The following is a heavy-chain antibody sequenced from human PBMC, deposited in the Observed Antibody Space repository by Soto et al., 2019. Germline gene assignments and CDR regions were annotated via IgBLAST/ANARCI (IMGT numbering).Heavy chain of an antibody. D-gene: IGHD5-18*01. Sequence: VQLVESGGGVVQPGRSLRLSCAASGFTFSSYGMHWVRQAPGKGLEWVAVIWYDGSNKYYADSVKGRFTISRDNSKNTLYLQMNSLRAEDTAVYYCARDREYSYGYFDYWGQGTLVTVSS. CDR1: GFTFSSYG. CDR2: IWYDGSNK. J-gene: IGHJ4*02. V-gene: IGHV3-33*01. CDR3: ARDREYSYGYFDY.